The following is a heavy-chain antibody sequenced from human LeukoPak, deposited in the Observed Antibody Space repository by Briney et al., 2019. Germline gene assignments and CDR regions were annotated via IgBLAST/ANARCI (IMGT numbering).Heavy chain of an antibody. V-gene: IGHV3-23*01. CDR3: AKVSYYDILTGYSSYYFDY. D-gene: IGHD3-9*01. J-gene: IGHJ4*02. CDR2: ISGSGGST. Sequence: GGSLRLSCAASGFTSSSYAMSWVRQAPGKGLEWVSAISGSGGSTYYADSVKGRFTISRDNSKNTLYLQMNSLRAEDTAVYYCAKVSYYDILTGYSSYYFDYWGQGTLVTVSS. CDR1: GFTSSSYA.